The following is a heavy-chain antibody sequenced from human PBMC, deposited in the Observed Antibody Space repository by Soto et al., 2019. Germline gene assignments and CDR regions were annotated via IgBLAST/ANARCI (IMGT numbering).Heavy chain of an antibody. Sequence: QLQLQESGSGLVKPSQTLSLTCAVSGGSISSGGYSWSWIRQPPGKGLEWIGYIYHSGSTYYNPSLKSRVTISVDRSKNQFYLKLSSVPAADTAVYYCARGRSAMANYFDYWGQGILVTVSS. CDR2: IYHSGST. CDR3: ARGRSAMANYFDY. CDR1: GGSISSGGYS. J-gene: IGHJ4*02. V-gene: IGHV4-30-2*01. D-gene: IGHD2-2*01.